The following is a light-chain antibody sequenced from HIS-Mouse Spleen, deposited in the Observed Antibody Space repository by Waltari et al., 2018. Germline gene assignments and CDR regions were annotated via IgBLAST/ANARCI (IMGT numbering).Light chain of an antibody. Sequence: QSALTQPASVSGSPGQSITISCPGTSSDVGRYNLFSWYQQHPGKAPKLMIYEGSKRPSGVSNRFSGSKSGNTASLTISGLQAEDEADYYCSSYTSSSTRVFGGGTKLTVL. V-gene: IGLV2-14*02. J-gene: IGLJ3*02. CDR3: SSYTSSSTRV. CDR1: SSDVGRYNL. CDR2: EGS.